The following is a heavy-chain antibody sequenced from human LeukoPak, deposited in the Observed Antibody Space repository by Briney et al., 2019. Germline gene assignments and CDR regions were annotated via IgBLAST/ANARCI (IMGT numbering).Heavy chain of an antibody. CDR2: INPNSGVT. Sequence: GASVKVSCKASGYTFTGYYMHWVRQAPGQGVEWMGWINPNSGVTNYAQKFQGRVTMTRDTSISTAYMELSRLTSDDTALYFCAIDLRSALDFWGQGTMVSVSS. CDR1: GYTFTGYY. J-gene: IGHJ3*01. V-gene: IGHV1-2*02. CDR3: AIDLRSALDF.